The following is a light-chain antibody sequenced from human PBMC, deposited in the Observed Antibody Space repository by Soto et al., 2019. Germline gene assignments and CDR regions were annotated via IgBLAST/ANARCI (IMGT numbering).Light chain of an antibody. Sequence: QSALTQHRSVSGSPGQSLTISCTGTSSNVDDYRYVSWYQQFPGKAPKLVIYGVNQRPSGVPNRFSGSNSDNTASLTISGLQAEDGADYYCCSYVTTPEIFGAGTKVTVL. J-gene: IGLJ1*01. CDR2: GVN. V-gene: IGLV2-11*01. CDR3: CSYVTTPEI. CDR1: SSNVDDYRY.